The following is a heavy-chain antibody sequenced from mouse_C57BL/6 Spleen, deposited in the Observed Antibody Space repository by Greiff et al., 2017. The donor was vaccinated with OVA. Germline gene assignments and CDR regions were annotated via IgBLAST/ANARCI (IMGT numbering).Heavy chain of an antibody. V-gene: IGHV1-82*01. J-gene: IGHJ2*01. Sequence: QVQLKQSGPELVKPGASVKISCKASGYAFSSSWMNWVKQRPGKGLEWIGRIYPGDGDTNYNGKFKGKATLTADKSSSTAYMQLSSLTSEDSAVYVCARGGDYSNYNYWGQGTTLTVSS. CDR1: GYAFSSSW. CDR3: ARGGDYSNYNY. D-gene: IGHD2-5*01. CDR2: IYPGDGDT.